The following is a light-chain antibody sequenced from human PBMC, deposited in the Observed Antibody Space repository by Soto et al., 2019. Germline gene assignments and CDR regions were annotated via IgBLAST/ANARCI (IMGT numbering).Light chain of an antibody. V-gene: IGLV2-14*01. CDR1: STDVGGYDF. Sequence: QSVLTQPASVSGSPGQSISISCTGNSTDVGGYDFVSWYKHQPGTAPKLLISEVSKRPSGVSDRFSGSKSGDTASLTISGLQAEDAADYYCSSYRSGTTVGFGSGTKVTVL. CDR2: EVS. CDR3: SSYRSGTTVG. J-gene: IGLJ1*01.